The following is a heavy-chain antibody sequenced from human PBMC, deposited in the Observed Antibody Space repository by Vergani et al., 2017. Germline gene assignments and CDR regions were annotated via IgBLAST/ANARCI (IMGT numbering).Heavy chain of an antibody. J-gene: IGHJ6*03. CDR1: GGSFSGYY. V-gene: IGHV4-34*01. Sequence: QVQLQQWGAGLLKPSETLSLTCAVYGGSFSGYYWSWIRQPPGKGLEWIGEINHSGSTNYNPSLKSRVTISVDTSQNQFSLNLSSVTAADTTVYYCARGASGSPYYMDVWGKGTTVTVSS. CDR2: INHSGST. CDR3: ARGASGSPYYMDV. D-gene: IGHD3-10*01.